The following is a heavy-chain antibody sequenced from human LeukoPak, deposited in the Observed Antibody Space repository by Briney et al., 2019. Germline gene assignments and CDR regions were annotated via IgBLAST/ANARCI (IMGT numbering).Heavy chain of an antibody. CDR1: GFTVSSNY. V-gene: IGHV3-53*01. J-gene: IGHJ5*02. Sequence: KTGGSLRLSCAASGFTVSSNYMSWVRQAPGKGLEWVSVIYSGGSTYYADSVKGRFTISRDNSKNTLYLQMNSLRAEDTAVYYCARVSVAVSNWFDPWGQGTLVTVSS. CDR3: ARVSVAVSNWFDP. D-gene: IGHD6-19*01. CDR2: IYSGGST.